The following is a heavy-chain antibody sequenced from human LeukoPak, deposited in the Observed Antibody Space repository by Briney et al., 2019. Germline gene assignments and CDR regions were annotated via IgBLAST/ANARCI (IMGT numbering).Heavy chain of an antibody. Sequence: SSETLSLTCTVSGGSISSYYWSWIRQPAGKGLEWIGRIYTSGSTNYNPSLKSRVTMSVDTSKNQFSLKLSSVTAADTAVYYCARDVDSRTTIFGVVGYFDLWDRGTLVTVSS. J-gene: IGHJ2*01. D-gene: IGHD3-3*01. CDR2: IYTSGST. CDR3: ARDVDSRTTIFGVVGYFDL. V-gene: IGHV4-4*07. CDR1: GGSISSYY.